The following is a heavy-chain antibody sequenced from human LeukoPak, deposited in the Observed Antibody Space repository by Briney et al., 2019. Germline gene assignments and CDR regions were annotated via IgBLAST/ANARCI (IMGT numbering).Heavy chain of an antibody. CDR3: ARDLFSSSLAPIDY. CDR1: GYTFTSYG. CDR2: ISAYNGNT. D-gene: IGHD6-13*01. Sequence: ASVKVSCKASGYTFTSYGISWVRRAPGQGLEWMGWISAYNGNTNYAQKLQGRVTMTTDTSTSTAYMELRSLRSDDTAVYYCARDLFSSSLAPIDYWGQGTLVTVSS. V-gene: IGHV1-18*01. J-gene: IGHJ4*02.